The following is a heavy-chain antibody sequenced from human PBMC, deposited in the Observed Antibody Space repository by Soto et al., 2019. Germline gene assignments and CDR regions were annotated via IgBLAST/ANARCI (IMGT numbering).Heavy chain of an antibody. V-gene: IGHV3-30-3*01. CDR2: ISSDGTNK. CDR3: EREVKVVAPVDY. Sequence: PGGSLRLSCAASEFTFSTFAMHWVRQAPGKGLEWVAVISSDGTNKYYADSVKGRFTISRDNTKNTLYLQMNSLRGEDTAVYYCEREVKVVAPVDYWGQGTLVTVSS. J-gene: IGHJ4*02. CDR1: EFTFSTFA. D-gene: IGHD2-15*01.